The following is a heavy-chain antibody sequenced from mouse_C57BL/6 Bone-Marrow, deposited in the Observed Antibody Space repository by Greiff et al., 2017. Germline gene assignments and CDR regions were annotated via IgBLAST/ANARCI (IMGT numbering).Heavy chain of an antibody. Sequence: QVTLKESGPELVKPGASVKLSCKASGYTFTSYDINWVKQRPGQGLAWIGWIYPRDGSTKYNEKFKGKATLTVDTSSSTAYMELHSLTSEDSAVYFCARSIYGNFSSYWYFDVWGTGTTVTVSS. CDR1: GYTFTSYD. D-gene: IGHD2-1*01. CDR2: IYPRDGST. J-gene: IGHJ1*03. CDR3: ARSIYGNFSSYWYFDV. V-gene: IGHV1-85*01.